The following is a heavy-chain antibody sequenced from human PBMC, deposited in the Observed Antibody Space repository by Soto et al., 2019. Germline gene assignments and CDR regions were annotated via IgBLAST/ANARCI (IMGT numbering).Heavy chain of an antibody. CDR1: GGSITTGGYY. D-gene: IGHD2-15*01. J-gene: IGHJ4*02. Sequence: ALSLTCTVSGGSITTGGYYWSWIRQLPGKGLEWIGHRYYSESTYYNPSLKSRASISLDTSKNQFSLKLSFVTAADTAMYYCARTKCSGGSCYSWSLDYWGQGTPATVSS. V-gene: IGHV4-31*03. CDR2: RYYSEST. CDR3: ARTKCSGGSCYSWSLDY.